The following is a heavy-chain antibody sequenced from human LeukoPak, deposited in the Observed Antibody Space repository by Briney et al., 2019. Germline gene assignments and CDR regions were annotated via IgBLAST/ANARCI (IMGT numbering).Heavy chain of an antibody. CDR2: INPSGGST. CDR1: GYTFTSCY. Sequence: ASVKVSCKASGYTFTSCYMHWVRQAPGQGLEWMEIINPSGGSTSYAQKFQGRVTMTEDTSTDTAYMELSSLRSEDTAVYYCATGARYYYDSSGYSIPYWGQGTLVTVSS. D-gene: IGHD3-22*01. V-gene: IGHV1-46*01. J-gene: IGHJ4*02. CDR3: ATGARYYYDSSGYSIPY.